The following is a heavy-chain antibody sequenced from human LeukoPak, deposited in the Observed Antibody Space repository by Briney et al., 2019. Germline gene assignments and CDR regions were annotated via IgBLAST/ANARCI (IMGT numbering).Heavy chain of an antibody. J-gene: IGHJ4*02. CDR3: ALRRSSWSFDY. V-gene: IGHV3-66*01. D-gene: IGHD6-13*01. CDR2: IYTGGTT. CDR1: GFTVSSQY. Sequence: GGSLRLSCAASGFTVSSQYMSWVRQAPGKGLEWVSVIYTGGTTHYADSVKGRFTISRDNAKNSLYLQMNSLRAEDTAVYYCALRRSSWSFDYWGQGTLVTVSS.